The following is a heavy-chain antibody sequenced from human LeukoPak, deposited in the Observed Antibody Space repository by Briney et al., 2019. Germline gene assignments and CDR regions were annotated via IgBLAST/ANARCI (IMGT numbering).Heavy chain of an antibody. CDR1: GFTFSSYG. CDR3: ARDYNWGGFDY. CDR2: IWYDGSNK. D-gene: IGHD1-20*01. Sequence: GRSLRLSCAASGFTFSSYGMHWVRQAPGKGLEWVAVIWYDGSNKYYADSVKGRFTISRDNSKNTLYLQMNSLRAEDTAVYYSARDYNWGGFDYWGQGTLVTVSS. V-gene: IGHV3-33*01. J-gene: IGHJ4*02.